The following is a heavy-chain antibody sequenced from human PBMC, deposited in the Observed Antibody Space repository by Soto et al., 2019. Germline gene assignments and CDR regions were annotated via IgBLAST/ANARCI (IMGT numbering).Heavy chain of an antibody. D-gene: IGHD1-1*01. Sequence: LRLSCAASGFTFSSYAMSWVRQAPGKGLEWVSAISGSGGSTYYADSVKGRFTISRDNSKNTLYLQMNSLRAEDTAVYYCAKRQTGIYYYGMDVWGQGTTVTVSS. J-gene: IGHJ6*02. V-gene: IGHV3-23*01. CDR1: GFTFSSYA. CDR2: ISGSGGST. CDR3: AKRQTGIYYYGMDV.